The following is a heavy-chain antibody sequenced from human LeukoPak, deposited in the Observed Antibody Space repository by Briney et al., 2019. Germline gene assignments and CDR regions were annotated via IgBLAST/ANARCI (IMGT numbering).Heavy chain of an antibody. CDR1: GFSFSNHY. CDR3: TRVIVAVPGYFDYFDF. D-gene: IGHD6-19*01. Sequence: GGSLRLSCTASGFSFSNHYMRWIRQAPGKGLEWVANIIEDGSNKWHLGSVKGRFTVSRDNARNSLYLQMNSLRVEDTAVYYCTRVIVAVPGYFDYFDFWGQGVLVTVSS. CDR2: IIEDGSNK. V-gene: IGHV3-7*01. J-gene: IGHJ4*02.